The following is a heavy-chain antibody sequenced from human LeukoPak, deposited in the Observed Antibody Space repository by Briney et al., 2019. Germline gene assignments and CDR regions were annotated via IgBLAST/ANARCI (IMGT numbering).Heavy chain of an antibody. CDR1: GFTFDDYA. J-gene: IGHJ6*04. V-gene: IGHV3-9*01. CDR3: AELGITMIGGV. Sequence: GGSLRLSCAASGFTFDDYAMHWVRQAPGKGLEWVSGISWNSGTIAYADSVKGRFTISRDNAKNSLYLQMNSLRAEDTAVYYCAELGITMIGGVWGKGTTVTVSS. D-gene: IGHD3-10*02. CDR2: ISWNSGTI.